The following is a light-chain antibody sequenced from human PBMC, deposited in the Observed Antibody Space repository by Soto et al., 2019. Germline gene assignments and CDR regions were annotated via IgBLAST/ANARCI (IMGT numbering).Light chain of an antibody. CDR3: QSYDSSLSGSV. CDR2: ANS. CDR1: SSNIGAGYD. Sequence: QYVLTQPPSVSGAPGQRVTISCTGRSSNIGAGYDVHWYQQVPGTAPKLLIYANSNRPSGVPDRFSGSKSGTSASLAITGLQAEDEADYYCQSYDSSLSGSVFGGGTKVTVL. V-gene: IGLV1-40*01. J-gene: IGLJ2*01.